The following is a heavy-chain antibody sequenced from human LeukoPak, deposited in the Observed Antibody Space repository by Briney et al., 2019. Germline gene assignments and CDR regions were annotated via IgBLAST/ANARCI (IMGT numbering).Heavy chain of an antibody. Sequence: QPGGSLRLSCAASGFTFSSYAVSWVRQAPGKGLEWVSAISGSGGSTYYAESVKGRFTISRDNSKNTLHLQMNSLRAEDTAVYYCAKDSSASYASGSYSFDYWAREPWSPSPQ. CDR3: AKDSSASYASGSYSFDY. CDR1: GFTFSSYA. CDR2: ISGSGGST. J-gene: IGHJ4*02. D-gene: IGHD3-10*01. V-gene: IGHV3-23*01.